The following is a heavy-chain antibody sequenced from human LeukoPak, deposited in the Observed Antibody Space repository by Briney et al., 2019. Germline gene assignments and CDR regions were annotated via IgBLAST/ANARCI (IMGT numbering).Heavy chain of an antibody. D-gene: IGHD6-25*01. V-gene: IGHV1-24*01. CDR2: FDPEDGET. CDR3: ARGGSYYYMDV. CDR1: GYTLTELS. Sequence: ASVKVSCKVSGYTLTELSMHWVRQAPGKGLEWMGGFDPEDGETIYAQKFQGRVTMTTDTSTSTAYMELRSLRSDDTAVYYCARGGSYYYMDVWGKGTTVTISS. J-gene: IGHJ6*03.